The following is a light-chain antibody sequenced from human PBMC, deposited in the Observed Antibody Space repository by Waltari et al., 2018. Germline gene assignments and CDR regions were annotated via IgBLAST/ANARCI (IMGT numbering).Light chain of an antibody. CDR3: SSYTSSSTRV. CDR2: EVS. CDR1: SSDVGGYNY. J-gene: IGLJ1*01. Sequence: QSALTQPASVPGSPGQSLTISCTGTSSDVGGYNYVFWYQQHPGKAPKLMIYEVSNRPSGVSNRFSGSKSGNTASLTISGLQAEDEADYYCSSYTSSSTRVFGTGTKVTVL. V-gene: IGLV2-14*01.